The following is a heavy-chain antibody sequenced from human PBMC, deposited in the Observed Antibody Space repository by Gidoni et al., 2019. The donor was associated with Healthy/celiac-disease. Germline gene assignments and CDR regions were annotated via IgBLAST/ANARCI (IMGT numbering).Heavy chain of an antibody. D-gene: IGHD5-12*01. Sequence: QVQLVQSGAEVKKPGSSVKVSCKASGGTFSSYTISWVRQAPGQGLEWMGRIIPILGIANYAQKFQGRVTITADKSTSTAYMELSSLRSEDTAVYYCASPDSGYSGYDSGGYFDYWGQGTLVTVSS. CDR3: ASPDSGYSGYDSGGYFDY. CDR2: IIPILGIA. CDR1: GGTFSSYT. V-gene: IGHV1-69*02. J-gene: IGHJ4*02.